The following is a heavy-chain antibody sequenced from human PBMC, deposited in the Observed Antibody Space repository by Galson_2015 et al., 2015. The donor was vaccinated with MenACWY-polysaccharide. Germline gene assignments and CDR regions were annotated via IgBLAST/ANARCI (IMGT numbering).Heavy chain of an antibody. CDR2: MNPNSANT. V-gene: IGHV1-8*01. CDR1: EYTFTSYD. CDR3: ARGGAARRGWYFDL. Sequence: SVKVSCKASEYTFTSYDINWVRQAPGQGLEWMGWMNPNSANTGYGQMFQGRVTMTRNTSMSTAYMELSSLRFEDTAVYYCARGGAARRGWYFDLWGRGTLVTVSS. D-gene: IGHD6-6*01. J-gene: IGHJ2*01.